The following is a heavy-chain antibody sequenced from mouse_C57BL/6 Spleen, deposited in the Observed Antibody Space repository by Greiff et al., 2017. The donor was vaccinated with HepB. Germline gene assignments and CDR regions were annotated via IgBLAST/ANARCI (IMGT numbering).Heavy chain of an antibody. J-gene: IGHJ4*01. V-gene: IGHV1-7*01. CDR3: ARSMSLLTTVVENYAMDY. Sequence: VQLQQSGAELAKPGASVKLSCKASGYTFTSYWMHWVKQRPGQGLEWIGYINPSSGYTKYNQKFKDKAKLTADKSSSTAYMQLSSLTYEDSAVYYCARSMSLLTTVVENYAMDYWGQGTSVTVSS. D-gene: IGHD1-1*01. CDR2: INPSSGYT. CDR1: GYTFTSYW.